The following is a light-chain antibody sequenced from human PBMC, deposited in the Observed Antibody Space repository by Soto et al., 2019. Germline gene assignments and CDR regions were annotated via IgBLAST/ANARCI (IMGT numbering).Light chain of an antibody. CDR3: QQRSGWPLT. CDR1: QSVSSY. J-gene: IGKJ3*01. Sequence: EIVMTQSPATLSVSPGERATLSCRASQSVSSYLAWYQQKPGQAHRLLIYDASNRATGIPARFSGSGSGTDFTLTIRSLEPEDFAVYYCQQRSGWPLTFGPGTKVDIK. CDR2: DAS. V-gene: IGKV3-11*01.